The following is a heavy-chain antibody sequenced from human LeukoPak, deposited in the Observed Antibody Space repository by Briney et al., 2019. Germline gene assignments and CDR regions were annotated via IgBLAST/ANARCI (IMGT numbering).Heavy chain of an antibody. V-gene: IGHV4-59*01. CDR1: GGSISSYY. J-gene: IGHJ5*02. D-gene: IGHD3-10*01. CDR3: ARVSTMVRGVIGIDP. CDR2: IYYSGST. Sequence: SETLSLTCTVSGGSISSYYWSWIRRPPGKGLEWIGYIYYSGSTNYNPSLKSRVTISVDTSKNQFSLKLSSVTAADTAVYYCARVSTMVRGVIGIDPWGQGTLVTVSS.